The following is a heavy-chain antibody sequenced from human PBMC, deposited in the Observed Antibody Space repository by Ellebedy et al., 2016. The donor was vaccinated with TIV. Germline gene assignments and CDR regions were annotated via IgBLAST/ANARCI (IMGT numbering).Heavy chain of an antibody. V-gene: IGHV3-7*01. CDR1: GFTFSNYW. CDR2: IKQDGSEK. Sequence: GGSLRLXXAASGFTFSNYWMSWVRQAPGKGLEWVANIKQDGSEKYYVDSVKGRFTISRDNAKNSVYLQMNSLRVEDTAVYYCVRGMDVWGQGTTVTVSS. CDR3: VRGMDV. J-gene: IGHJ6*02.